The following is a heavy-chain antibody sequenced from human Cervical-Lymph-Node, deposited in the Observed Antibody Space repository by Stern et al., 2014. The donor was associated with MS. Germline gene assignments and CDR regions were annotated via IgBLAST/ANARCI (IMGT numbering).Heavy chain of an antibody. CDR1: GYTFAGNY. V-gene: IGHV1-2*06. D-gene: IGHD5-18*01. CDR2: INPNSGGT. J-gene: IGHJ4*02. CDR3: ARERGRAGPAMADY. Sequence: QVQLVESGAEVKKPGASVKASCKTSGYTFAGNYIHWVRQAPGQGLEWMGRINPNSGGTNYAQKFQGRVTMTRDTSITTASMELSRLRFDDTAIYYCARERGRAGPAMADYWGQGTLVTVSS.